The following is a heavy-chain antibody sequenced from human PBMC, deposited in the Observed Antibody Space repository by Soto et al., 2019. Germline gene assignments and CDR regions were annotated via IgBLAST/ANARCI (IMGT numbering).Heavy chain of an antibody. CDR1: GDSISTGYY. J-gene: IGHJ4*02. Sequence: SETLSLTCAVSGDSISTGYYGTWIRQSPGKGLEWIGEIDHSGGANYNPSLKSRVTISEDTSKNQFSLKLSSVTAADTAVYYCAREDRREFHTLDYWGQGTLVTVSS. V-gene: IGHV4-34*01. CDR3: AREDRREFHTLDY. CDR2: IDHSGGA. D-gene: IGHD3-10*01.